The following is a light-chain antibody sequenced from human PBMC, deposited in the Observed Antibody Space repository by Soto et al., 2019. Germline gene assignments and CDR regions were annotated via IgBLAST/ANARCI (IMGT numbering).Light chain of an antibody. CDR2: DVS. V-gene: IGKV3-15*01. CDR1: QSVGSN. J-gene: IGKJ4*01. Sequence: EVVVTQSPATLSVSPGVSATLSCRASQSVGSNLAWYQQKPGQPPRLLIYDVSTRATGVPARFSGSGSGTDFTLTISSLESEDFAVYYCQQYNNWPPLTFGGGTKVEIK. CDR3: QQYNNWPPLT.